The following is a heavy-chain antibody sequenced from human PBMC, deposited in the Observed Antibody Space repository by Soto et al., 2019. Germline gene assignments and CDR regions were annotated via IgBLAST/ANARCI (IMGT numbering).Heavy chain of an antibody. Sequence: QVQLQESGPGLVKPSQTLSLTCTVSGDSISRGGYYWNWFRQHPRKGLEWIGYIYHSGSTNYNPSLKRRVTITVDTSKNQLSLKLSNVPAADTGVYYCARDGAGAYGLGWFDPWGQGILVTVSS. CDR3: ARDGAGAYGLGWFDP. V-gene: IGHV4-31*03. CDR1: GDSISRGGYY. CDR2: IYHSGST. J-gene: IGHJ5*02. D-gene: IGHD2-21*01.